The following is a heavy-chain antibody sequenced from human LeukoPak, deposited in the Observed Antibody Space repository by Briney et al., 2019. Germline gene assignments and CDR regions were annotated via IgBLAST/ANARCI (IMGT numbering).Heavy chain of an antibody. J-gene: IGHJ4*02. CDR3: AKDGGLWVSAHWGDS. D-gene: IGHD7-27*01. CDR1: GFTFSSYT. CDR2: IITSDGNT. Sequence: GVSLRLSCAASGFTFSSYTMSWVRQAPGKGLEWVLTIITSDGNTYYADSVKGRFTVSRDNSKNTLYLQMNSLRAEDTAVYYCAKDGGLWVSAHWGDSWGRGTLVTVSS. V-gene: IGHV3-23*01.